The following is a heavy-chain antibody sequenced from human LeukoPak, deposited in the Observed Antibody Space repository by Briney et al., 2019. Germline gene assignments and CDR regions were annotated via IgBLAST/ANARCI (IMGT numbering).Heavy chain of an antibody. Sequence: ASVKVSCKAYGYTFTSYGISWVRQAPGQGLEWMGWISAYNGNTNYAQKLQGRVTMTTDTSTSTAYMELRSLRSDDTAVYYCARDRGIVVVPAAMNYWGQGTLVTVSS. D-gene: IGHD2-2*01. J-gene: IGHJ4*02. V-gene: IGHV1-18*01. CDR1: GYTFTSYG. CDR3: ARDRGIVVVPAAMNY. CDR2: ISAYNGNT.